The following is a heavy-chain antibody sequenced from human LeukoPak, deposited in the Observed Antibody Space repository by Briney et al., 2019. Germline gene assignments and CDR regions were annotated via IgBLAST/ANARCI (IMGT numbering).Heavy chain of an antibody. CDR3: ALDGDSYYYYGMDV. CDR2: INPNSGGT. Sequence: ASVKVSCKASGYTFTGYYMHWVRQAPGQGLEWMGWINPNSGGTNYAQKFQGRVTMTRDTSISTAYTELSRLRSDDTAVYYCALDGDSYYYYGMDVWGQGTTVTVSS. V-gene: IGHV1-2*02. J-gene: IGHJ6*02. CDR1: GYTFTGYY. D-gene: IGHD4-17*01.